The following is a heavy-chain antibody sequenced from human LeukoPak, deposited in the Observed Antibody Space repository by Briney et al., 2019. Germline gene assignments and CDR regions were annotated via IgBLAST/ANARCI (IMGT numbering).Heavy chain of an antibody. D-gene: IGHD3-22*01. CDR2: IIPIFGTA. CDR3: AREDSSATYSTRGAFDI. CDR1: GGTFSSYA. V-gene: IGHV1-69*05. J-gene: IGHJ3*02. Sequence: SVKLSCKASGGTFSSYAISWVRQAPGQGLEWIGGIIPIFGTANYAQNFQGRVTITTDESTSTAYMELSSLRSEDTAVYYCAREDSSATYSTRGAFDIWGQGTMVTVSS.